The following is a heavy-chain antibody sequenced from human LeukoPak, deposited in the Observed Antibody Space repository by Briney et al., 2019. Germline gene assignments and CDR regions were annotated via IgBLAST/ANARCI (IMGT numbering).Heavy chain of an antibody. V-gene: IGHV1-69*04. Sequence: SVKVSCKASGGTFSSYAISWVRQAPGQGLEWMGRIIPILGIANYAQKFQGRVTITADKSTSTAYMELSSLRSEDTAVYYCARDEGTYDSSGYYFEYFDYWGQGTLVTVSS. CDR3: ARDEGTYDSSGYYFEYFDY. CDR1: GGTFSSYA. J-gene: IGHJ4*02. D-gene: IGHD3-22*01. CDR2: IIPILGIA.